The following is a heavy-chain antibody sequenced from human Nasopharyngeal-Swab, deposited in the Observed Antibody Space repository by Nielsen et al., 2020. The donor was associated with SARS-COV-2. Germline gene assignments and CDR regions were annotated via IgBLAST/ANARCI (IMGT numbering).Heavy chain of an antibody. Sequence: SETLSLTCAVSGGSISSSHWWSWVRQPPGKGLEWLGEMFHSGRTNYNPSLKSRVTISVDKSKNQFSLKLSSVTAADTAVYFCARDLRSGGSYDYWGQGTLVTVSS. CDR2: MFHSGRT. J-gene: IGHJ4*02. V-gene: IGHV4-4*02. D-gene: IGHD2-15*01. CDR1: GGSISSSHW. CDR3: ARDLRSGGSYDY.